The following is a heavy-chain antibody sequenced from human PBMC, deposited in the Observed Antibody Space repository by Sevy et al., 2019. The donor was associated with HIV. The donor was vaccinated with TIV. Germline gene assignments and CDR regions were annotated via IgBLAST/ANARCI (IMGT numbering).Heavy chain of an antibody. CDR2: IIPILGIA. Sequence: SVKVSCKASGGTFSSYAISWVRQAPGQGLEWMGRIIPILGIANYAQKFQGRVTMTTDTSTSTAYMELRSLRSDDTAVYYCARTPNYDILTGYNNWFDPWGQGTLVTVSS. J-gene: IGHJ5*02. D-gene: IGHD3-9*01. CDR1: GGTFSSYA. CDR3: ARTPNYDILTGYNNWFDP. V-gene: IGHV1-69*04.